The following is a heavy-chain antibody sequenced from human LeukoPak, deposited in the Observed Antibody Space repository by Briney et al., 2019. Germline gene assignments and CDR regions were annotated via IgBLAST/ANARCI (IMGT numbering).Heavy chain of an antibody. D-gene: IGHD7-27*01. J-gene: IGHJ4*02. CDR2: MSPNSGDT. CDR1: GYTFTSYD. V-gene: IGHV1-8*01. Sequence: GASVKVSCKASGYTFTSYDFNWVRQATGQRPEWMGWMSPNSGDTGYAQKFQDRATMTRNTSISTAYMVLSSLRSDDTAVYYCARGPPNWGYDYWGPGTLVTVSS. CDR3: ARGPPNWGYDY.